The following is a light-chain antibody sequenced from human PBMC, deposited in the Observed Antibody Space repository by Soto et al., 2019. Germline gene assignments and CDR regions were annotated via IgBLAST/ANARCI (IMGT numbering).Light chain of an antibody. J-gene: IGKJ1*01. Sequence: EIVLTQSPATLSLSPGERATLSCRASQSVSRYLAWYQQKPGQAPRLLIFEASNRATGIPARFSGSGSGTEFTLIISSLQSEDFAVYFCQQYNNWPWTFGQGTKVDIK. CDR1: QSVSRY. CDR3: QQYNNWPWT. CDR2: EAS. V-gene: IGKV3-11*01.